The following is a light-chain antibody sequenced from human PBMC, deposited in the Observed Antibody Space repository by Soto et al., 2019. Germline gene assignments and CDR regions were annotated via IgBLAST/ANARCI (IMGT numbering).Light chain of an antibody. J-gene: IGLJ1*01. CDR3: CSYAGAFAYV. V-gene: IGLV2-11*01. CDR1: SSDVGGYYY. CDR2: DVN. Sequence: QSALTQPPSVSGSPGQSVTISCTGTSSDVGGYYYVSWYQKHPGKAPKLMIYDVNERPSGVPDRFSGSKPGNTASLTISGLQADDEADYFCCSYAGAFAYVFGTGTKVTVL.